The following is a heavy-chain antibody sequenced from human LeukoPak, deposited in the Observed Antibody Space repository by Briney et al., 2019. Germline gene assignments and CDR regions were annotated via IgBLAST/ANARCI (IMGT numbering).Heavy chain of an antibody. Sequence: SETLSLTCAVYGGSFSGDYWSWIRQPPGKGLEWIGEINHSGSTNYNPSLKSRVTISVDTSKNQFSLKLSSVTAADTAVYYCARGSRDWNYFSDYYYYMDVWGKGTTVTVSS. D-gene: IGHD1-7*01. CDR1: GGSFSGDY. V-gene: IGHV4-34*01. CDR2: INHSGST. J-gene: IGHJ6*03. CDR3: ARGSRDWNYFSDYYYYMDV.